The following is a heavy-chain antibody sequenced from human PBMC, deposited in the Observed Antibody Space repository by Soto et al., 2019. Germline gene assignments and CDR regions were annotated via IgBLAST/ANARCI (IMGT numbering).Heavy chain of an antibody. CDR3: ARDSGWAYSLDY. J-gene: IGHJ4*02. D-gene: IGHD6-19*01. CDR2: IHYSGST. V-gene: IGHV4-59*01. Sequence: SETLSLTCTVSGGSISRYYWTWIQQAPGKGLECIGYIHYSGSTTYNPSLKSRVTMSVDTSKNQFSLRLTSVTRADTAVYYCARDSGWAYSLDYWGQGALVTVS. CDR1: GGSISRYY.